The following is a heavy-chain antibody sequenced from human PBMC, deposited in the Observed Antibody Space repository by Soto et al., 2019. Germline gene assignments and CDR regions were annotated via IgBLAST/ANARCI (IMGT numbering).Heavy chain of an antibody. V-gene: IGHV1-18*01. D-gene: IGHD3-22*01. CDR3: ARELNTESSAYYSFAY. CDR1: GYSFSAYG. Sequence: QVQLVQSGPEVKMPGASVKVSCKTSGYSFSAYGLAWLRQAPGQRPEWMGWVSTNNANTNYAQKFQGRVTMTTDTSTTTTSMELRSLRSDATAVYYCARELNTESSAYYSFAYWGQGTLVTVSS. CDR2: VSTNNANT. J-gene: IGHJ4*02.